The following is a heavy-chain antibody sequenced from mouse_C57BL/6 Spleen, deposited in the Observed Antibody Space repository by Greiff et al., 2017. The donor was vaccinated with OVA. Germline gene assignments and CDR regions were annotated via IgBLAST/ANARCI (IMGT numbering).Heavy chain of an antibody. CDR2: IYPGSGST. CDR1: GYTFTSYW. Sequence: QVQLQQPGAELVKPGASVKMSCKASGYTFTSYWITWVKQRPGQGLEWIAAIYPGSGSTNYNEKFKSKATLTVDTSASTAYMQLSSLTSEDSAVYYCAREGSAFDYWGQGTTLTVSS. J-gene: IGHJ2*01. V-gene: IGHV1-55*01. D-gene: IGHD1-1*02. CDR3: AREGSAFDY.